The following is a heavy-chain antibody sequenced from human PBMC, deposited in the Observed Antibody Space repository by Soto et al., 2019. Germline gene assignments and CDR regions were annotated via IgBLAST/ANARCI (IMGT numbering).Heavy chain of an antibody. V-gene: IGHV3-11*01. CDR1: GFTFSDYY. CDR2: ISSSGSTI. D-gene: IGHD1-1*01. CDR3: ARDPERLPYNWFDP. Sequence: KPGGSLRLSCAASGFTFSDYYMSWIRQAPGKGLEWVSYISSSGSTIYYADSVKGRFTISRDNAKNSLYLQMNSLRAEDTAVYYCARDPERLPYNWFDPWGQGTLVTVSS. J-gene: IGHJ5*02.